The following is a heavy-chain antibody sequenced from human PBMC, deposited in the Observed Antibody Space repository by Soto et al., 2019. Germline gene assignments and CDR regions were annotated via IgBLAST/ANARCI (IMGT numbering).Heavy chain of an antibody. J-gene: IGHJ4*02. CDR2: ISYDGSKT. CDR3: ARDRDSSYFPPPYYFDS. V-gene: IGHV3-30*04. CDR1: AFTFRSYT. D-gene: IGHD4-4*01. Sequence: TXGSLRLSCAASAFTFRSYTMHWVRQAPGKGLEWVATISYDGSKTNYADSVRGRFTISRDNSKSTLFLQMDSLRPEDTAVYSCARDRDSSYFPPPYYFDSWGQGTLVTVSS.